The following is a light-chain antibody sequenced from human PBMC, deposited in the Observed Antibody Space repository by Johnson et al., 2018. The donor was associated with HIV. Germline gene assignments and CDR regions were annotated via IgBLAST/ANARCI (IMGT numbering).Light chain of an antibody. V-gene: IGLV1-51*01. CDR1: SSNIGNNY. J-gene: IGLJ1*01. CDR3: GTWDSSLSAGV. CDR2: DNN. Sequence: QSVLTQPPSVSAAPGQKVTISCSGSSSNIGNNYVSWYQQLPGTAPKLLIYDNNKRPSGIPDRFSGSKSGTSATLGITGLQPADEADYYCGTWDSSLSAGVFGTWTKVTV.